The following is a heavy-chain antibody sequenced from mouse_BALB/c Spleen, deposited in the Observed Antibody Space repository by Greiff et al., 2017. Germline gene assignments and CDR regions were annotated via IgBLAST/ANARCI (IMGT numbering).Heavy chain of an antibody. CDR1: GFSLTSYG. J-gene: IGHJ3*01. V-gene: IGHV2-2*02. CDR3: ARNYYGYGWFAY. D-gene: IGHD1-2*01. CDR2: IWSGGST. Sequence: QVQLQQSGPGLVQPSQSLSITCTVSGFSLTSYGVHWVRQSPGKGLEWLGVIWSGGSTDYNAAFISRLSISKDNSKSQVFFKRNSLQANDTAIYYCARNYYGYGWFAYWGQGTLVTVSA.